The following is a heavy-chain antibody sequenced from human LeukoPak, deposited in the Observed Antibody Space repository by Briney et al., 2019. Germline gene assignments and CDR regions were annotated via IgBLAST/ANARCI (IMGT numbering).Heavy chain of an antibody. J-gene: IGHJ5*02. CDR2: IKQGGYED. CDR3: ARDPAGYSSSWYWFDP. CDR1: GFTFSHYW. D-gene: IGHD6-13*01. Sequence: PGGSLRLSCEASGFTFSHYWMSWVRQAPGKGLEWVANIKQGGYEDYYVDSVKGRFTISRDNAKNSLYLQMNSLRVDDTAVYYCARDPAGYSSSWYWFDPWGQGTLVTVSS. V-gene: IGHV3-7*01.